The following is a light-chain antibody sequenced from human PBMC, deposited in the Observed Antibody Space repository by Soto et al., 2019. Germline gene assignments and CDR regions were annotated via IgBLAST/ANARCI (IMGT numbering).Light chain of an antibody. CDR2: EVT. CDR1: SSDVGGYNY. Sequence: QSALTQPASVFGSPGQSITISCTGTSSDVGGYNYVSWYQQHPDKAPKLMIYEVTNRPSGVSFRFSGSKSGNTASLTISGLQPEDEADYYCSSYTSTSTLYVFGTGTKVTVL. CDR3: SSYTSTSTLYV. J-gene: IGLJ1*01. V-gene: IGLV2-14*01.